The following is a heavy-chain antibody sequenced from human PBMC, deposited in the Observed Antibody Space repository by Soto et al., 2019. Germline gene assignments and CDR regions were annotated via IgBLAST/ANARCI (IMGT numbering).Heavy chain of an antibody. CDR2: RSYSGST. J-gene: IGHJ4*02. CDR3: VRQDYYERST. D-gene: IGHD3-22*01. Sequence: SAETLALGCTVSGGSISSGSYYWGWIRQPPGKGLEWIGSRSYSGSTYYNPSLKSRVTISVDTSKNQFSLKVTSVTAADTAVYYCVRQDYYERSTWGQGTMVTVSS. V-gene: IGHV4-39*01. CDR1: GGSISSGSYY.